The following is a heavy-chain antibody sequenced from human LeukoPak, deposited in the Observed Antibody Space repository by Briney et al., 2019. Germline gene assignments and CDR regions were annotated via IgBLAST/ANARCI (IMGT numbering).Heavy chain of an antibody. CDR3: ARRGVVPAAIPRYYFDY. CDR2: IYYSGST. D-gene: IGHD2-2*02. J-gene: IGHJ4*02. Sequence: SQNLSLNCTVSGGSISSGGYYWSWIRQHPGKGLEWIGYIYYSGSTYYNPSLKSRVTISVDTSKNQFSLKLSSVTAADTAVYYCARRGVVPAAIPRYYFDYWGQGTLVTVSS. V-gene: IGHV4-31*03. CDR1: GGSISSGGYY.